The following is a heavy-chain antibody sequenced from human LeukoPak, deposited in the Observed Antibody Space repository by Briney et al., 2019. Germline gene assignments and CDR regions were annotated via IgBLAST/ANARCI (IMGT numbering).Heavy chain of an antibody. CDR1: GGSFSGYY. V-gene: IGHV4-34*01. Sequence: SETLSLTCAVYGGSFSGYYWSWIRQPPGKGLEWIGEINHSGSTNYNPSLKSRVTISVDTSKNQFSLKLSSVTAADTAVYYCAGARGPSDYWGQGTLVTVSS. CDR2: INHSGST. J-gene: IGHJ4*02. CDR3: AGARGPSDY.